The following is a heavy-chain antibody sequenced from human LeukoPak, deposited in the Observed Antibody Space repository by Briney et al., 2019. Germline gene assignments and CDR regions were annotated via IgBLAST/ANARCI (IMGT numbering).Heavy chain of an antibody. D-gene: IGHD6-13*01. CDR1: GFTFSSYA. CDR2: ISWSGGST. V-gene: IGHV3-23*01. J-gene: IGHJ4*02. Sequence: HSGGSLRLSCAASGFTFSSYAMSWVRQAPGKGLEWVSAISWSGGSTYYADSVKGRFTISRDNSKNTLYLQMNSLRAEDTAVYYCAKRRGAAAGSIDYWGQGTLVTVSS. CDR3: AKRRGAAAGSIDY.